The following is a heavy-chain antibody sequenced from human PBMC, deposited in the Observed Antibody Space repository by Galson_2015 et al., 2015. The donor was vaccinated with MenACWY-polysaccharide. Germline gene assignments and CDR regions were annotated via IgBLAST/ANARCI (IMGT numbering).Heavy chain of an antibody. CDR1: GFNVGGLY. CDR3: ARGAQRFFDY. Sequence: SLRLSCPASGFNVGGLYMSWVRQAPGKRPEWVSIMYSGGFTEYEDSVKGRFTISRDISKNTVYLQMNSLKVEDTAVYYCARGAQRFFDYWGQGRLVTVSA. J-gene: IGHJ4*02. CDR2: MYSGGFT. V-gene: IGHV3-53*01.